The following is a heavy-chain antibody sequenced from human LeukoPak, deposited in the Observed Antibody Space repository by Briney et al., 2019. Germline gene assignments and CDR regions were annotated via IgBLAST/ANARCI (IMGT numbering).Heavy chain of an antibody. CDR2: ISGSTGTI. J-gene: IGHJ6*03. CDR3: ARGGYSYNSYYYLDV. D-gene: IGHD5-18*01. V-gene: IGHV3-48*01. CDR1: GFTFSSYS. Sequence: GGSLRLSCAASGFTFSSYSMNWVRQAPGKGLEWISCISGSTGTIYYADSVKGRFTISRDNAKNSLYLQMNSLRAEDTAVYYCARGGYSYNSYYYLDVWGKGTTVTVSS.